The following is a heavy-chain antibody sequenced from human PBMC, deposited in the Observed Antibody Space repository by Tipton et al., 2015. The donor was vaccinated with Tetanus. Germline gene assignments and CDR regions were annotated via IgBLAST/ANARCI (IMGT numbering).Heavy chain of an antibody. CDR2: SYASGSN. CDR3: ARGTGDY. Sequence: VKPSQTLSLTCDVSGGSVSSGGFSWNWIRQPPGKGLEWIGYSYASGSNYYNPSLKSRLTISVHGSKNQFSLKLSSVTAADTAVYYCARGTGDYWGQGTLVTVSS. D-gene: IGHD1-14*01. CDR1: GGSVSSGGFS. V-gene: IGHV4-30-2*01. J-gene: IGHJ4*02.